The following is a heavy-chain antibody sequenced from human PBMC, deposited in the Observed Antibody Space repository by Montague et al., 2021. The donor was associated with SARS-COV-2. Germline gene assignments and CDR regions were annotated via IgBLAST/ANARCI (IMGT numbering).Heavy chain of an antibody. Sequence: SETLSLTCSVSGDSVNRNYWSWVRQPPRKGLEWLGYIFYSGRTYNPSLNSRVTMSLDTSKNHFSLHLISVTAAATAVYYCAKASRGYGGDFDSWGQGTLVIVSS. CDR1: GDSVNRNY. CDR2: IFYSGRT. V-gene: IGHV4-59*02. J-gene: IGHJ4*02. D-gene: IGHD4-23*01. CDR3: AKASRGYGGDFDS.